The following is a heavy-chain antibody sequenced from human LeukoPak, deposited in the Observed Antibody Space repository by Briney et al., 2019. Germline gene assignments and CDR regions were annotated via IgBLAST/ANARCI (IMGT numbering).Heavy chain of an antibody. D-gene: IGHD3-10*01. CDR2: ISAYNGNT. V-gene: IGHV1-18*01. Sequence: GSSVKVSCKASGGTFSSYAISWVRQAPGQGLEWMGWISAYNGNTNYAQKLQGRVTMTTDTSTSTAYMELRSLRSDDTAVYYCARDRDYGSGSSGYWGQGTLVTVSS. J-gene: IGHJ4*02. CDR3: ARDRDYGSGSSGY. CDR1: GGTFSSYA.